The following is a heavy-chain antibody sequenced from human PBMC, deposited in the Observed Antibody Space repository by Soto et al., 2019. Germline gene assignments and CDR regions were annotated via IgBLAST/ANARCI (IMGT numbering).Heavy chain of an antibody. CDR2: IYYSGST. D-gene: IGHD1-26*01. CDR3: ARVFLDARYSGSYYGFDY. Sequence: SEALSLTCTVSCGPVSSGYYLWILLRQSPGKGLEWIGYIYYSGSTNYNPSLQSRVTISVDTSKNQFSLKLSSVTAADTAVYYCARVFLDARYSGSYYGFDYWGQGTLVTVS. CDR1: CGPVSSGYYL. V-gene: IGHV4-61*01. J-gene: IGHJ4*02.